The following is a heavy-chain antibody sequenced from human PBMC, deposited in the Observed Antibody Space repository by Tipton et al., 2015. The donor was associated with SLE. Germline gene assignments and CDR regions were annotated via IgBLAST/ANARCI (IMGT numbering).Heavy chain of an antibody. CDR1: GDSINSSSYY. J-gene: IGHJ4*02. V-gene: IGHV4-39*07. CDR2: VFYSGTT. CDR3: ASLLWGGWPFDH. Sequence: TLSLTCTVSGDSINSSSYYWAWIRQPPGKGLEWIGSVFYSGTTYYNPSLKSRVTISLDTSKNQFSLKVNSVTAADTAVYYCASLLWGGWPFDHWGQGTLVTVSS. D-gene: IGHD6-19*01.